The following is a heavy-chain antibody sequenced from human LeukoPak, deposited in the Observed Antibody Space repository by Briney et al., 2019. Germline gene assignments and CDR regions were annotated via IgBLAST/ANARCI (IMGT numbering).Heavy chain of an antibody. Sequence: GGSLRLSCEPSGFTVNSNYISWVRHAPGKALEWVPDIYSGRSTYYADSVKGRFTISRDNSKNTLYLQMNSLRAEDTAVYYCARRKPLYYYDSSGYYLGYNWFDPWGQGTLVTVSS. CDR1: GFTVNSNY. CDR2: IYSGRST. CDR3: ARRKPLYYYDSSGYYLGYNWFDP. D-gene: IGHD3-22*01. J-gene: IGHJ5*02. V-gene: IGHV3-66*04.